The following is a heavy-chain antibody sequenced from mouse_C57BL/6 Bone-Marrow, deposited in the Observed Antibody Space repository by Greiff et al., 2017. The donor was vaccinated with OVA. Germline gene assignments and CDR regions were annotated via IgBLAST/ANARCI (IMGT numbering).Heavy chain of an antibody. J-gene: IGHJ1*03. D-gene: IGHD2-5*01. CDR2: IWGVGST. Sequence: VKLVESGPGLVAPSQSLSITCTVSGFSLTSYGVDWVRQSPGKGLEWLGVIWGVGSTNYNSALKSRLSIGKDNSKSQVFLKMNSLQTDDTAMYYCASEDYSNFWYFDVWGTGTTVTVSS. CDR1: GFSLTSYG. V-gene: IGHV2-6*01. CDR3: ASEDYSNFWYFDV.